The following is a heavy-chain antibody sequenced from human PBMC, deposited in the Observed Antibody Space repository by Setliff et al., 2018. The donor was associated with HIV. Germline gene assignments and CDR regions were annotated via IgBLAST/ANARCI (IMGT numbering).Heavy chain of an antibody. CDR3: ARGYCSGGSCYSDAFDI. Sequence: SETLSLTCTVSGGSISSYYWSWIRQPPGKGLEWIGYIYTSGSTNYNPSLKSRVTISVDTSKNQFSLKLSSVTAADTAVYHCARGYCSGGSCYSDAFDIWGQGTMVTVSS. J-gene: IGHJ3*02. D-gene: IGHD2-15*01. CDR1: GGSISSYY. V-gene: IGHV4-4*08. CDR2: IYTSGST.